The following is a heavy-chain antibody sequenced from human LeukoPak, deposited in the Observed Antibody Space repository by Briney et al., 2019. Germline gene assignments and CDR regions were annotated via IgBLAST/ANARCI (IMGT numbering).Heavy chain of an antibody. CDR1: GFRVSNYA. CDR2: VRGSEDST. J-gene: IGHJ4*02. D-gene: IGHD2-8*01. Sequence: GGSLRLSCAASGFRVSNYAMSWVRLAPGKGLELVSGVRGSEDSTYYADSVKGRFTVSRDTSRNTLYLQMDSLRAEDTAVYYCAKDGYCTTVTCYGWLDYWGLGTLVTVSS. CDR3: AKDGYCTTVTCYGWLDY. V-gene: IGHV3-23*01.